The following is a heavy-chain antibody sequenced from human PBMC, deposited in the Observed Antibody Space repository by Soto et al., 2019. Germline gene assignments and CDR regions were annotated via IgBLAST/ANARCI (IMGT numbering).Heavy chain of an antibody. CDR1: GGTFSSYA. CDR3: ARSYYDSSGYYPRGLFDY. V-gene: IGHV1-69*13. J-gene: IGHJ4*02. D-gene: IGHD3-22*01. CDR2: IIPIFGTA. Sequence: VASVKVSCKASGGTFSSYAISWVRQAPGQGLEWMGGIIPIFGTANYAQKFQGRVTITADESTSTAYMELSSLRSEDTAVYYCARSYYDSSGYYPRGLFDYWGQGTLVTVSS.